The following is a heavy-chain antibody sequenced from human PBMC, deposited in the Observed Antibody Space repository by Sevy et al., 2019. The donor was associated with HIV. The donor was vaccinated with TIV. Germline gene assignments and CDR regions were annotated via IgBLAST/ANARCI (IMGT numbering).Heavy chain of an antibody. D-gene: IGHD2-21*02. CDR2: ISSSGSTI. J-gene: IGHJ6*03. CDR3: ASGTGSGCGGDCYSYYYYYMDV. CDR1: GFTFSSYE. Sequence: GGSLRLSCAASGFTFSSYEMNWVRQAPGKGLEWVSYISSSGSTIYDADSVKGLFTISRDNGKNSLYLQMNSLRAEDTAVYYCASGTGSGCGGDCYSYYYYYMDVWGKGTTVTVSS. V-gene: IGHV3-48*03.